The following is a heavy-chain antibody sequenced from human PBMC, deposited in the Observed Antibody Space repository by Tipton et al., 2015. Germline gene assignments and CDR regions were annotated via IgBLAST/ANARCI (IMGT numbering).Heavy chain of an antibody. CDR1: GGSISSYY. Sequence: TLSLTCTVFGGSISSYYWSWVRQPPGKGLEWIGFIYYSGSTKYSPSLQSRVTLSVDTPKNQFSLELNSVTAADTAVYYCARTGGVHSSGWEVHWGQGTLVSVSS. CDR2: IYYSGST. V-gene: IGHV4-59*01. D-gene: IGHD6-19*01. CDR3: ARTGGVHSSGWEVH. J-gene: IGHJ4*02.